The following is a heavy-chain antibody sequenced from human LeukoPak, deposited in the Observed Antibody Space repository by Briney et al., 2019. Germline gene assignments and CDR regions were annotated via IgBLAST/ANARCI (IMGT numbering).Heavy chain of an antibody. Sequence: SETLSLTCTVSGGSISSSSYYWAWIRQPPGKGLEWIGSIYYSGSTYYNPSLKSRVTISVDTSKNQFSLKLSSATAADTAVYYCARAGWYSNFDYWGQGTLVTVSS. V-gene: IGHV4-39*07. CDR2: IYYSGST. J-gene: IGHJ4*02. CDR1: GGSISSSSYY. CDR3: ARAGWYSNFDY. D-gene: IGHD6-19*01.